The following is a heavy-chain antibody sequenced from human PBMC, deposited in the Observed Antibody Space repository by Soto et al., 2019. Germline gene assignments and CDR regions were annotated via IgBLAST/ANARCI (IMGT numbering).Heavy chain of an antibody. V-gene: IGHV3-11*01. J-gene: IGHJ4*02. Sequence: GSLRLSCAVSGFSLSDYYISWIRQAPGEGLEWVSYISSSGTGVHYADSVKGRFTISKDNANNSLYLQMNSLRAEDTAVYYCARVRGDSSGSYYFDHWGQGALVTVPQ. D-gene: IGHD3-22*01. CDR3: ARVRGDSSGSYYFDH. CDR1: GFSLSDYY. CDR2: ISSSGTGV.